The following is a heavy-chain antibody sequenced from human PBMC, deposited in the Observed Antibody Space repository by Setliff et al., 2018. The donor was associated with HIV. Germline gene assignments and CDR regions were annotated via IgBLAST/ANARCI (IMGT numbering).Heavy chain of an antibody. V-gene: IGHV4-61*09. D-gene: IGHD1-26*01. Sequence: SETLSLTCTVSGGSISSGSYYWSWIRQPAGKGLEWIGHIYTSGSTNYNPSLKSRVTISADTSKNQFSLKLSSVTAADTAVYYCARDYSGNYYGYFDLWGRGTLVTVSS. CDR1: GGSISSGSYY. CDR3: ARDYSGNYYGYFDL. CDR2: IYTSGST. J-gene: IGHJ2*01.